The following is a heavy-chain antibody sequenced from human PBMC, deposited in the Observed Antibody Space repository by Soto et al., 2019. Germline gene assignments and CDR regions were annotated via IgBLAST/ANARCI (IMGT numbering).Heavy chain of an antibody. J-gene: IGHJ4*02. CDR3: ARWSIPTVTKYYFDY. Sequence: QVQLQESGPGLVKPSQTLSLTCTVSGGSISSGGYYWSWIRQHPGKGLEWIGYIYYSGSTYYNPSLKSLVTTSVDTSKNQFSLKLSSVTAADTAVYYCARWSIPTVTKYYFDYWGQGTLVTVSS. V-gene: IGHV4-31*01. D-gene: IGHD4-17*01. CDR2: IYYSGST. CDR1: GGSISSGGYY.